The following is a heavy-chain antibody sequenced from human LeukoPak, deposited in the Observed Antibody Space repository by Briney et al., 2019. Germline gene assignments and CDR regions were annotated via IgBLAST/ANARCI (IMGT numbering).Heavy chain of an antibody. CDR2: ISSSSSTI. D-gene: IGHD5-18*01. Sequence: QPGGSLRLSCAGSGFTFSRHSMNWVRQAPGKGLEWVSYISSSSSTISYADSVKGRFTISRDNAKNSLFLQMNSLRAEDTAVYYCARDWAVDTATDWGQGTLVTVSS. J-gene: IGHJ4*02. CDR3: ARDWAVDTATD. V-gene: IGHV3-48*01. CDR1: GFTFSRHS.